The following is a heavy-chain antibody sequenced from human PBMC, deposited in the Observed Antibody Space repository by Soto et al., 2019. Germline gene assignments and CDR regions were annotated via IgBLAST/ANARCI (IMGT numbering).Heavy chain of an antibody. CDR1: GGSSSSSNW. D-gene: IGHD3-22*01. J-gene: IGHJ5*02. CDR2: IYHSGST. Sequence: XEALSLTCAVSGGSSSSSNWWSWFRQPPGKGLEWIGEIYHSGSTNYNPSLKSRVTISVDKSKNQFSLKLSSVTAADTAVYYCARDSRNHYHDSTGYYKNWFDPCGQRTLVTVSS. V-gene: IGHV4-4*02. CDR3: ARDSRNHYHDSTGYYKNWFDP.